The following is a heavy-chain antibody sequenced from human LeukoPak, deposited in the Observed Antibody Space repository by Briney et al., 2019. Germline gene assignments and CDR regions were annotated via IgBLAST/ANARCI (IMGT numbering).Heavy chain of an antibody. J-gene: IGHJ4*02. Sequence: GGPLRLSCVDSGFSFSTYWMSWVRQAPGKRLEWVANIKQDGSDKYYVDSVKGRFTISSDNAKNSLLLQMNSLSAENTAAYYCARGPRYFHDSSGYSRGYSYFDYWGQGALVTVSS. CDR2: IKQDGSDK. D-gene: IGHD3-22*01. CDR3: ARGPRYFHDSSGYSRGYSYFDY. CDR1: GFSFSTYW. V-gene: IGHV3-7*01.